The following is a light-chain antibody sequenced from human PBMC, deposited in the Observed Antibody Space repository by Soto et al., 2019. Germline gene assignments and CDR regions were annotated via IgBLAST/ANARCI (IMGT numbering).Light chain of an antibody. Sequence: DIQMTQSPSTLSASVGDRVTITCRASQSISSWLAWYQQKPGKAPKLLISKASSLESGVPSRFSGSVSGTEFTLSISSLQPEDFATYYCQQYNSYWTFGQGTKV. CDR3: QQYNSYWT. J-gene: IGKJ1*01. CDR2: KAS. V-gene: IGKV1-5*03. CDR1: QSISSW.